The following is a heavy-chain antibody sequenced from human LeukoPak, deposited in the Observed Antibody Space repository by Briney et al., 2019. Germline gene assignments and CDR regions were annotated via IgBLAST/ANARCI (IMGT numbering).Heavy chain of an antibody. CDR2: ISYDGSNK. J-gene: IGHJ6*02. D-gene: IGHD6-13*01. CDR3: AREEVRGAADYYYGMDV. CDR1: GFTFSSYA. V-gene: IGHV3-30*04. Sequence: GGSLRLSCAASGFTFSSYAMHWVRQAPGKGLEWVAVISYDGSNKYYADSVKGRFTISRDNSKNTLYLQMNSLRAEDTAVYYCAREEVRGAADYYYGMDVWGQGTTVTVSS.